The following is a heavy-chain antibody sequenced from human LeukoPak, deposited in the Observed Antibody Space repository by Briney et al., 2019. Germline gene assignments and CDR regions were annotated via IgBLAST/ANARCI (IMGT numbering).Heavy chain of an antibody. CDR3: ARRNGIATVGTFDY. J-gene: IGHJ4*02. CDR2: IKEDGSEK. D-gene: IGHD6-13*01. Sequence: PGGSLRLSCAASGFTVSSNYMSWVRQVPGKGLAWVANIKEDGSEKYYGDSVRGRFTVSRDNAKNLLYLQMNSLRAEDTAVYYCARRNGIATVGTFDYWGQGTLVAVSS. CDR1: GFTVSSNY. V-gene: IGHV3-7*01.